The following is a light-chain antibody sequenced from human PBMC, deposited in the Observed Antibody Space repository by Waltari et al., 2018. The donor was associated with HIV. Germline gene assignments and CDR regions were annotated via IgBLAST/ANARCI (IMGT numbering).Light chain of an antibody. CDR3: AAWDVSLSGWV. CDR2: RNN. CDR1: TSNIGSQF. J-gene: IGLJ3*02. Sequence: SVLPQPPSTSGTPGQKVTISCSGSTSNIGSQFVYWYHQFPGQAPKLLIYRNNGRPSGVPDRFSGSKSGIAASLAITGLRSEDEADYYCAAWDVSLSGWVFGGGTKLTVL. V-gene: IGLV1-47*01.